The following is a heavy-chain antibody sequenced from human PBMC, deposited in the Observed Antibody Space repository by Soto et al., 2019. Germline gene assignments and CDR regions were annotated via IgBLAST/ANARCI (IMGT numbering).Heavy chain of an antibody. D-gene: IGHD1-26*01. CDR2: IDWDDDK. J-gene: IGHJ6*02. Sequence: SGPTLVNPTQTLTLTCTFSGFSLSTSGMCVSWIRQPPGKALEWLALIDWDDDKYYSTSLKTRLTISKDTSKNQVVLTMTNMDPVDTATYYCARMPSGSYYYYYGMDVWGQGTTVTVSS. CDR1: GFSLSTSGMC. CDR3: ARMPSGSYYYYYGMDV. V-gene: IGHV2-70*01.